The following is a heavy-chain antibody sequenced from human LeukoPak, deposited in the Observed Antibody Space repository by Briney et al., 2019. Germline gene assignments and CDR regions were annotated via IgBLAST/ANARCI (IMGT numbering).Heavy chain of an antibody. V-gene: IGHV3-74*01. CDR2: IIRDGTGT. CDR1: SFTLSSKV. CDR3: ARAVGYGAGSYGFDI. J-gene: IGHJ3*02. D-gene: IGHD3-10*01. Sequence: GGSLRLSCAASSFTLSSKVMHWVRQAPGTGLVWVSRIIRDGTGTDYADSVKGRFTISRDIATNTLYLQMNSLRAEDTAVYYCARAVGYGAGSYGFDIWGQGTTVTVSS.